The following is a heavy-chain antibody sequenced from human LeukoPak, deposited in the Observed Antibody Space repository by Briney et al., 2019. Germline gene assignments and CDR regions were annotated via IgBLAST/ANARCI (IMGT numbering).Heavy chain of an antibody. D-gene: IGHD3-22*01. V-gene: IGHV3-49*04. CDR2: IRSKAYGGTT. CDR3: TRAPDYYDSSGYFIWYFDL. J-gene: IGHJ2*01. Sequence: GGSLRLSCTASGFTFGDYAMSWVRQAPGKGLEWVGFIRSKAYGGTTEYAASVKGRFTISRDDSKSIAYLQMNSLKTEDTAVYYCTRAPDYYDSSGYFIWYFDLWGRGTLVTVSS. CDR1: GFTFGDYA.